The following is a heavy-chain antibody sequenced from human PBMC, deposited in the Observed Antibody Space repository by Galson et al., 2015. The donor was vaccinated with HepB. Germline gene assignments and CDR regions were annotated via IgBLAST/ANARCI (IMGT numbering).Heavy chain of an antibody. V-gene: IGHV1-69*06. J-gene: IGHJ6*02. CDR1: GVTFSNYG. CDR3: ARRNWNSHLYYYGMDV. Sequence: SVKVSCKASGVTFSNYGISWVRQAPGQGLEWMRGIIPIFGTPNYAQKFQGRVTITADKSTSTAYMELSSLRSEDTAVYYCARRNWNSHLYYYGMDVWGQGTTVTVSS. CDR2: IIPIFGTP. D-gene: IGHD1-1*01.